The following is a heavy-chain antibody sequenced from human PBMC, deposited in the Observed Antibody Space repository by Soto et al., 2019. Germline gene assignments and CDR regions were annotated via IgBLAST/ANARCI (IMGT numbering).Heavy chain of an antibody. D-gene: IGHD3-3*01. CDR3: AKRFTLFGEVKLSHDFDY. Sequence: GGSXRLSCAASGFTFSSYSMNWVRQAPGKGLEWVSAISYSGTTTYYAESVKGRFSISRDNSKNTLYLQMNSLRVEDTAIYYCAKRFTLFGEVKLSHDFDYWGQGTLVTVSS. CDR1: GFTFSSYS. CDR2: ISYSGTTT. V-gene: IGHV3-23*01. J-gene: IGHJ4*02.